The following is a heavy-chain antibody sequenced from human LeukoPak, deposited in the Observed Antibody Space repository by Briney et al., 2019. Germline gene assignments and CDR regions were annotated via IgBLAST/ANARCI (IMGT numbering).Heavy chain of an antibody. J-gene: IGHJ4*02. CDR2: ISSSSSYI. D-gene: IGHD1-14*01. Sequence: GGSLRLSCAASGFTFSTYSMNWVRQAPGKGLEWVSSISSSSSYIYYADSVKGRFTISRDNAKNSLYLQMNSLRVEDTAVYYCTRDNHDYGDYWGQGTLVTVSS. V-gene: IGHV3-21*01. CDR1: GFTFSTYS. CDR3: TRDNHDYGDY.